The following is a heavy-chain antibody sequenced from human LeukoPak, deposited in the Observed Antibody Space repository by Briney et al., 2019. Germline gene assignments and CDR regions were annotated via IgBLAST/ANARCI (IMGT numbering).Heavy chain of an antibody. D-gene: IGHD3-10*01. V-gene: IGHV4-39*07. CDR1: GGSISSSSYY. CDR2: IYYSGST. J-gene: IGHJ4*02. Sequence: SETLSLTCTVSGGSISSSSYYWGWIRQPPGNGLEWIVSIYYSGSTYHNPSLKSRVTISVDTSKNQFSLKLSSVTAADTAVYYCARAGWFGEFYGPLDYWGQGSLFTVSS. CDR3: ARAGWFGEFYGPLDY.